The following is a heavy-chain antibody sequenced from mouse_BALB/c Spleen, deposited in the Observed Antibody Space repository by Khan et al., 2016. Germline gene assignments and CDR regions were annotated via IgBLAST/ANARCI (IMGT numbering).Heavy chain of an antibody. CDR3: ARGQLGEEVAY. CDR2: INPYNDGT. J-gene: IGHJ3*01. Sequence: VQLQQSGPELVKPGASVKMSCKASGYTFTSYVMHWVKQKPGQGLEWIGYINPYNDGTKYNEKFKGKATLTSDKSSSTAYMELSSLTSEDSAVYYGARGQLGEEVAYWGQGTLVTVSA. V-gene: IGHV1S136*01. CDR1: GYTFTSYV. D-gene: IGHD3-2*01.